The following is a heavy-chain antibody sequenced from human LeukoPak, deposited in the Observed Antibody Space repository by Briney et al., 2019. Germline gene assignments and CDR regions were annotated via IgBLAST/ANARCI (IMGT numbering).Heavy chain of an antibody. Sequence: SQTLSLSCTVSSGSIISDDYYWSWIRQPPGKGLEWIGEINHSGSTNYNPSLKSRVTISVDTSKNQFSLKLSSVTAADTAVYYCARGPPFPIYITMVRGGRYFDYWGQGTLVTVSS. J-gene: IGHJ4*02. D-gene: IGHD3-10*01. V-gene: IGHV4-30-4*08. CDR3: ARGPPFPIYITMVRGGRYFDY. CDR2: INHSGST. CDR1: SGSIISDDYY.